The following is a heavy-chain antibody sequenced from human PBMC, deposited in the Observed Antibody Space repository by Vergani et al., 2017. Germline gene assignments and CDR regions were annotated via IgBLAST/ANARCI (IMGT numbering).Heavy chain of an antibody. Sequence: QVQLVQSGAEVKKPGASVKVSCKASGYTFSSYAISWVRQAPGQGLEWMGRIIPIFGTANYAQKFQGRVTITADESTSTAYMELSSLRSEDTAVYYCARGVVTAIPNGYYYYGMDVWGQGTTVTVSS. CDR2: IIPIFGTA. D-gene: IGHD2-21*02. J-gene: IGHJ6*02. V-gene: IGHV1-69*18. CDR1: GYTFSSYA. CDR3: ARGVVTAIPNGYYYYGMDV.